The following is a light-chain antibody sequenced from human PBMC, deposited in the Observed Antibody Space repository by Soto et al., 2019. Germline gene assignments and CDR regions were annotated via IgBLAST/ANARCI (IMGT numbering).Light chain of an antibody. V-gene: IGLV1-47*01. CDR3: AALDDTLKGLV. CDR2: RAS. CDR1: SSNIGSNY. Sequence: QSVLTQPPSASGTPGQRVTISCSGSSSNIGSNYVYWYQQVPGTAPRLLMYRASQRPSEVPDRFSGSKSGTSASLAISGLRSEDEADYYCAALDDTLKGLVFGVGTQLAVL. J-gene: IGLJ2*01.